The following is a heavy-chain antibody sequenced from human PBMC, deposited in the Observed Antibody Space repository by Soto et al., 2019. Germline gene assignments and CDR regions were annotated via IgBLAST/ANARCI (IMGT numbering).Heavy chain of an antibody. D-gene: IGHD6-13*01. J-gene: IGHJ4*02. CDR3: ARDNRIAAAGIVY. CDR2: IYYSGST. Sequence: PSETLSLTCTVSGGSISSGDYYWSWIRQPPGKGLEWIGYIYYSGSTYYNPSLKSRVTISVDTSKNQFSLKLSSVTAADTAVYYCARDNRIAAAGIVYWGQGTLVTVS. V-gene: IGHV4-30-4*01. CDR1: GGSISSGDYY.